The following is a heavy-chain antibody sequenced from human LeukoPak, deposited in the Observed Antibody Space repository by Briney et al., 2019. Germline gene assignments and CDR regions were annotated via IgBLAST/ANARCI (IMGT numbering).Heavy chain of an antibody. CDR3: AKSRHGQWLVLGGY. V-gene: IGHV3-23*01. D-gene: IGHD6-19*01. CDR2: ISGSGGST. CDR1: GFTFSSYS. Sequence: GGSLRLSCAASGFTFSSYSMNWVRQAPGKGLEWVSGISGSGGSTYYADSVKGRFTISRDNSKNTLFLQMNSLRAEDTAVYYCAKSRHGQWLVLGGYWGQGTLVTVSS. J-gene: IGHJ4*02.